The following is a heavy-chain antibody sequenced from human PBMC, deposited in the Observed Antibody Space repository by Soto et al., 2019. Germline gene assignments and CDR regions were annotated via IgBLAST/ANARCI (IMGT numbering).Heavy chain of an antibody. CDR2: IWYDGSNK. J-gene: IGHJ4*02. V-gene: IGHV3-33*01. Sequence: QVQLVESGGGLVQPGGSLRLSCTASGFTFSSFNMHWVRQAPGKGLEWVAVIWYDGSNKHFADSVKGRFTISRDNSKNTLSLQMNSLRAEDTAVYFCARQYFDWPYYFDYWGQGTLVTVSS. D-gene: IGHD3-9*01. CDR1: GFTFSSFN. CDR3: ARQYFDWPYYFDY.